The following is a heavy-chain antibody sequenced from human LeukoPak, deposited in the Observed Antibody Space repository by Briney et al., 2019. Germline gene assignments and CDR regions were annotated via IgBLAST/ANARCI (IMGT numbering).Heavy chain of an antibody. V-gene: IGHV3-48*01. D-gene: IGHD3-3*01. Sequence: GGSLRLSCAASGVTFSSYSMNWVRQAPGKGLEWVSYISSSSSTIYYADSVKGRFTISRDNAKNSLYLQMNSLRAEDTAVYYCAREGLTTIFGVDHDYWGQGTLVTVSS. CDR1: GVTFSSYS. CDR3: AREGLTTIFGVDHDY. J-gene: IGHJ4*02. CDR2: ISSSSSTI.